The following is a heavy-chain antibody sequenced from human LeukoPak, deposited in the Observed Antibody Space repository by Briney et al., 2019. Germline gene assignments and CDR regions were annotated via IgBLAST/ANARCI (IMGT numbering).Heavy chain of an antibody. Sequence: GGSLRLSCAASGFTVSSNFMSWVRQAPGKGLEWVSVIYSDGSTYYADSVKGRFTISRDNAKNSLYLQMNSLRAEDTALYYCAREGSGSPHYGMDVWGQGTTVTVSS. CDR2: IYSDGST. CDR3: AREGSGSPHYGMDV. V-gene: IGHV3-53*01. CDR1: GFTVSSNF. D-gene: IGHD3-10*01. J-gene: IGHJ6*02.